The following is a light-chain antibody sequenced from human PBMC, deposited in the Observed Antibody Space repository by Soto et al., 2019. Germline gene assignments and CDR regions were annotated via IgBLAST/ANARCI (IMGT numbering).Light chain of an antibody. J-gene: IGLJ2*01. CDR2: RNN. CDR3: AAWDDSLSVV. V-gene: IGLV1-47*01. CDR1: SSNIGSNY. Sequence: QSVLTQPPSASGTPGPRVTLSCSGRSSNIGSNYVYWYQQLPGTAPKLLIYRNNQRPSGVPDRFSGSKSGTSASLAISGLRSEDEADYYCAAWDDSLSVVFGGGTKLTVL.